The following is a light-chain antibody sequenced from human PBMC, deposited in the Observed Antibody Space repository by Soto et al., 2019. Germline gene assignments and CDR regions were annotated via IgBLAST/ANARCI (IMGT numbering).Light chain of an antibody. J-gene: IGKJ1*01. Sequence: DIQMTQSPSTLSASVGDRVTITCRASQSINSWLAWYQQKPGKAPNLLIYKASSLESGVPSRFSGSGSGTESTLTISSLQPDDFATYYCQQYDSYSWTFGQGTKVEIK. CDR2: KAS. V-gene: IGKV1-5*03. CDR1: QSINSW. CDR3: QQYDSYSWT.